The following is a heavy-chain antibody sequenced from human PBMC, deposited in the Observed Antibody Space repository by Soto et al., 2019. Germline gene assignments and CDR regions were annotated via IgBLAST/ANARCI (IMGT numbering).Heavy chain of an antibody. Sequence: GGSLRLSCAASGFTFSSYSMNWVRQAPGKGLEWVSSISSSSSYIYYADSVKGRFTISRDNAKNSLYLQMNSLRAEDTAVYYCARAKKTVATKVYYYYGMDVWGQGTTVTVSS. D-gene: IGHD5-12*01. V-gene: IGHV3-21*01. J-gene: IGHJ6*02. CDR1: GFTFSSYS. CDR3: ARAKKTVATKVYYYYGMDV. CDR2: ISSSSSYI.